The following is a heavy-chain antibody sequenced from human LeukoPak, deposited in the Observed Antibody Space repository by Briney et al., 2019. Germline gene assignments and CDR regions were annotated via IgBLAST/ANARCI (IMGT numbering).Heavy chain of an antibody. CDR3: ARLPGVIMGNYLDY. CDR1: GYSFNKYW. V-gene: IGHV5-51*01. Sequence: GESLKISCKSSGYSFNKYWLGWVRQMPGEGLEWMGIIYPGDSDTRYSPSFQGQVTISADKSISTAYLQWSSLKASDTAMYYCARLPGVIMGNYLDYWGQGTLVTVSS. CDR2: IYPGDSDT. J-gene: IGHJ4*02. D-gene: IGHD3-10*01.